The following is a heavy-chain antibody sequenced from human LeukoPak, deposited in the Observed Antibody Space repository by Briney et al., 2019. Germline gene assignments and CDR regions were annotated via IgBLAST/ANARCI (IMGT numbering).Heavy chain of an antibody. Sequence: GASVKVSCKASGGTFSSYAISWVRQAPGQGLEWMGRIIPILGIANYAQKFQGRVTITADKSTSTAYMELSSLRSEDTAVYYCSCFSGEDYYYGMDVWGQGTTVTVSS. CDR1: GGTFSSYA. V-gene: IGHV1-69*04. CDR2: IIPILGIA. CDR3: SCFSGEDYYYGMDV. J-gene: IGHJ6*02. D-gene: IGHD7-27*01.